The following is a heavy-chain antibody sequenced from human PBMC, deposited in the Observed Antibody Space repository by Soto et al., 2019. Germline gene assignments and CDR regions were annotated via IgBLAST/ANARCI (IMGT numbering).Heavy chain of an antibody. Sequence: GASVKVSCKASGYTFTSYAMHWVRQAPGQRLEWMGWINAGNGNTKYSQKFQGRVTITRDTSASTAYMELSSLRSEDTAVYYCCRAISSRPFDPFDYWGQGTLVTVSS. CDR1: GYTFTSYA. CDR2: INAGNGNT. V-gene: IGHV1-3*01. CDR3: CRAISSRPFDPFDY. J-gene: IGHJ4*02. D-gene: IGHD3-3*02.